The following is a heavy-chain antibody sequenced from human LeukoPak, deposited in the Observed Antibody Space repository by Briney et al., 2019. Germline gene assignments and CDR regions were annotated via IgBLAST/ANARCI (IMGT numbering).Heavy chain of an antibody. CDR2: ISYDGSNK. CDR3: ARGPNYYASGSDAFDI. CDR1: GFTFSSYG. V-gene: IGHV3-30*03. Sequence: GGSLRLSCAASGFTFSSYGMHWVRQAPGKGLEWVAVISYDGSNKYYADSVKGRFTISRDNSKNKLYLQMNSLRAEDTAVYYCARGPNYYASGSDAFDIWGQGTMVTVSS. D-gene: IGHD3-10*01. J-gene: IGHJ3*02.